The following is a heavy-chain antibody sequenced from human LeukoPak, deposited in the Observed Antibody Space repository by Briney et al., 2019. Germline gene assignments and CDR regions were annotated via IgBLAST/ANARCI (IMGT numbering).Heavy chain of an antibody. Sequence: HAGGSLRLSCAASGFTFSSYAMNWVRQAPGKGLEWVSVIRGSGGGSYYGDSVKGRFTIARDNSKNTLYLQMNSLRVEDTAVYYCAKDDGSGWYQTDYWGQGTLVTVSS. CDR2: IRGSGGGS. D-gene: IGHD6-19*01. V-gene: IGHV3-23*01. J-gene: IGHJ4*02. CDR1: GFTFSSYA. CDR3: AKDDGSGWYQTDY.